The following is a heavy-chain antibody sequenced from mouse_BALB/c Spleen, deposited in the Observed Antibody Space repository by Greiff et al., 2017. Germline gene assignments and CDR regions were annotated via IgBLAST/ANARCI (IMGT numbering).Heavy chain of an antibody. CDR2: IYPGSGST. CDR1: GYTFTSYW. V-gene: IGHV1-55*01. CDR3: ARERDYRYDEDY. J-gene: IGHJ2*02. Sequence: VQLQQPGPELVKPGTSVKLSCKASGYTFTSYWINWVKLRPGQGLEWIGDIYPGSGSTNYNEKFKSKATLTVDTSSSTAYMQLSRLASEDSALYYCARERDYRYDEDYWGQGTSVTVSS. D-gene: IGHD2-14*01.